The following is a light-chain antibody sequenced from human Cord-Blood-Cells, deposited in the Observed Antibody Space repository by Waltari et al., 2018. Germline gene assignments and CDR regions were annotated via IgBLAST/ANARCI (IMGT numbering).Light chain of an antibody. CDR1: SSAVGSYNL. J-gene: IGLJ2*01. CDR2: EGS. Sequence: QSAPTQPASVSGSPAQSITISCTGPSSAVGSYNLVSWYQQHPGKAPKLMIYEGSKRPSGVSNRFSGSKSGNTASLTISGLQAEDEADYYCCSYAGSSTVVFGGGTKLTVL. CDR3: CSYAGSSTVV. V-gene: IGLV2-23*01.